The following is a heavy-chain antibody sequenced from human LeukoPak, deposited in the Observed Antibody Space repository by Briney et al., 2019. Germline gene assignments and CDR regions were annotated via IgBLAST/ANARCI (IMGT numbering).Heavy chain of an antibody. Sequence: GASVKVSCKASGYTFTSYGISWVRQAPGQGLEWMGWISAYNGNTNYAQKLQGRVTMTTDTSTSTAYMELRSLRSDDTAVYYCARARSGYYPNWFDPWGQGTLVTVSS. CDR3: ARARSGYYPNWFDP. V-gene: IGHV1-18*01. D-gene: IGHD3-22*01. CDR2: ISAYNGNT. J-gene: IGHJ5*02. CDR1: GYTFTSYG.